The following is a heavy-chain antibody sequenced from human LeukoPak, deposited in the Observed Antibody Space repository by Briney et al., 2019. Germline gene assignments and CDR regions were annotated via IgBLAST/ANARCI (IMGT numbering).Heavy chain of an antibody. D-gene: IGHD5-12*01. J-gene: IGHJ6*03. CDR3: ARANYYYYMHV. Sequence: DTLPHTCAVYRGFLSGYLGSWIRQPPGKGLEWIGEINQSESPNHNPSHKSRDTISVDTSKSQFSLKLRSVPAAHMAVYYCARANYYYYMHVWGKGTTVTVSS. V-gene: IGHV4-34*01. CDR1: RGFLSGYL. CDR2: INQSESP.